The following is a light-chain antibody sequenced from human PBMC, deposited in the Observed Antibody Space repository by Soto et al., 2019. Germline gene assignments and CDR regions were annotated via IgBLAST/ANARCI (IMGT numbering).Light chain of an antibody. Sequence: ENVLTQSPGTLSLSPGERATLSCRASQSVSSSFLAWYQQRPGQAPRLLIYGASTRATGIPARFSGSGSGTEFTLTISRLEPEDFTVYYCHHYETFGQGTKVDIK. CDR2: GAS. J-gene: IGKJ1*01. V-gene: IGKV3-20*01. CDR3: HHYET. CDR1: QSVSSSF.